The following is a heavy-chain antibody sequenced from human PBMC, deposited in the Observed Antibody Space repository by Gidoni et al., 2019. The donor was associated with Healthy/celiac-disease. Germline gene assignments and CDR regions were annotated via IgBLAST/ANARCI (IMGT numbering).Heavy chain of an antibody. V-gene: IGHV1-46*01. J-gene: IGHJ2*01. D-gene: IGHD7-27*01. CDR3: AGVGLVKGVGNWYFDL. CDR1: GYTFTSYY. CDR2: INPSGGST. Sequence: QVQLVQSGAEVKKPGASVKVSCKASGYTFTSYYMHWVRQAPGQGLEWMGIINPSGGSTSYAQKFQGRVTMARDTSTSTVYMELSSLRSEDTAVYYCAGVGLVKGVGNWYFDLWGRGTLVTVSS.